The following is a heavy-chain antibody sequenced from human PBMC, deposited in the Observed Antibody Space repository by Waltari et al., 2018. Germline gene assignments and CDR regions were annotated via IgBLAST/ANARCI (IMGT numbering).Heavy chain of an antibody. Sequence: QVQLVQSGAEVKEPGASVKVSCKASGYTFTGYYMHWVRQAPGQGLEWVGRNTPNSGDTNYAQKFQGRVTMTRDTSISTAYMELSSLRSDDTAVYYCARMGNYYDTGAYLDAFDMWGQGTVVTVSS. CDR2: NTPNSGDT. J-gene: IGHJ3*02. D-gene: IGHD3-22*01. CDR3: ARMGNYYDTGAYLDAFDM. V-gene: IGHV1-2*06. CDR1: GYTFTGYY.